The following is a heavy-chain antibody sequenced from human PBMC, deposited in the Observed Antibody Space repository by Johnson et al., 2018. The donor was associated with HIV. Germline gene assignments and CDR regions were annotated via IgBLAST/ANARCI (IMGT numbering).Heavy chain of an antibody. Sequence: VKLVESGGGVVQPGRSLRLSCAASGFTFSSYAMHWVRQAPGKGLEWVAVISYAGSNKYYADSVKCRFTISSDTSKNTLYQQMNCLRAEDTAVYYCARDPRSSSWYYYSNDAFDSWGQGTMVTVSS. D-gene: IGHD6-13*01. J-gene: IGHJ3*02. V-gene: IGHV3-30-3*01. CDR3: ARDPRSSSWYYYSNDAFDS. CDR2: ISYAGSNK. CDR1: GFTFSSYA.